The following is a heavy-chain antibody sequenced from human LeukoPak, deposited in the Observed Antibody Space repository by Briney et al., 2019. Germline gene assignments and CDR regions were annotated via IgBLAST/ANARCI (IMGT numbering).Heavy chain of an antibody. J-gene: IGHJ4*02. CDR2: IIPIFGTA. D-gene: IGHD5-18*01. Sequence: GASVKVSCKASGSTFSSYAISWVRQAPGQGLEWMGGIIPIFGTANYAQKFQGRVTITADESTSTAYMELSSLRSEDTAVYYCASPEGGYSYGYPLDYWGQGTLVTVSS. CDR3: ASPEGGYSYGYPLDY. V-gene: IGHV1-69*13. CDR1: GSTFSSYA.